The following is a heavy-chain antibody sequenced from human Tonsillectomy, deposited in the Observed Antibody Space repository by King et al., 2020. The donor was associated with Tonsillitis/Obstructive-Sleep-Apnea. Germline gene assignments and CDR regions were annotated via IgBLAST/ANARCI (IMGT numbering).Heavy chain of an antibody. D-gene: IGHD3-10*01. Sequence: VQLVESGGGVVQPGRSLTLSCAASGFTFSNHGMHWVRQAPGKGLEWVAVIWYDGSNKYHADSVKGRFTILRDNSKNTLYLQMNSLRAEDTAVYYCARNAVNYYYYYMDVWGKGTTVTVSS. CDR2: IWYDGSNK. J-gene: IGHJ6*03. CDR3: ARNAVNYYYYYMDV. CDR1: GFTFSNHG. V-gene: IGHV3-33*01.